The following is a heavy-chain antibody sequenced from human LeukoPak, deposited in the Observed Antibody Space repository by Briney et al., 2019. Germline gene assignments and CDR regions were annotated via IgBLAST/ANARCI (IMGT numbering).Heavy chain of an antibody. CDR3: ARLGAVARGIDY. J-gene: IGHJ4*02. Sequence: GESLKISCKASGYNFNVYWIAWVRQMPGNGLEWMGRIYPADTVTRYSPSFQGQVTISADKSTSTAYLQWNSLKASDTAMYYCARLGAVARGIDYWGQGALVTVSS. CDR2: IYPADTVT. D-gene: IGHD6-19*01. CDR1: GYNFNVYW. V-gene: IGHV5-51*01.